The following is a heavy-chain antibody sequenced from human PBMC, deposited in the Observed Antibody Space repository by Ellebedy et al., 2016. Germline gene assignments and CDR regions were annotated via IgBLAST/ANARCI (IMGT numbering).Heavy chain of an antibody. J-gene: IGHJ5*02. V-gene: IGHV1-46*01. Sequence: ASVKVSXXASGYTFTSYYMHWVRQAPGQGLEWMGIINPSGGSTSYAQKFQGRVTMTRDTSTSTVYMELSSLRSEDTAVYYCARDLRPYYYDSSGYDTWGQGTLVTVSS. CDR1: GYTFTSYY. CDR3: ARDLRPYYYDSSGYDT. CDR2: INPSGGST. D-gene: IGHD3-22*01.